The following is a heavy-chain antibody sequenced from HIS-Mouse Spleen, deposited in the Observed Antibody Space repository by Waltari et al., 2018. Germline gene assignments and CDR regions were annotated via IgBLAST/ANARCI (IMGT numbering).Heavy chain of an antibody. D-gene: IGHD3-3*01. CDR2: IDYSGTT. CDR3: ARSPYYDFWSGYSDNWFDP. CDR1: GGSISSGGYY. J-gene: IGHJ5*02. Sequence: QVQLQESGPGLVKPSQTLSLTCTVSGGSISSGGYYWSWIRQHPGKGLEWIGYIDYSGTTYSNPSLKRRVTISVDTSKNQFSLKLSSVPAADTAVYYCARSPYYDFWSGYSDNWFDPWGQGTLVTVSS. V-gene: IGHV4-31*03.